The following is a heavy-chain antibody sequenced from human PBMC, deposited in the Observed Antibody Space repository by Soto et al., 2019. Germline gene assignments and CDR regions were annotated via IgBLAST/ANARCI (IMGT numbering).Heavy chain of an antibody. CDR3: ARLIGSGRGPWLDY. V-gene: IGHV4-34*01. CDR2: INHSGST. Sequence: TSETLSLTCAVYGGSFSGYYWSWIRQPPGKGLEWIGEINHSGSTNYNPSLKSRVTISVDTSKNQFSLKLSSVTAADTAVYYCARLIGSGRGPWLDYWGQGTLVTVSS. D-gene: IGHD2-15*01. J-gene: IGHJ4*02. CDR1: GGSFSGYY.